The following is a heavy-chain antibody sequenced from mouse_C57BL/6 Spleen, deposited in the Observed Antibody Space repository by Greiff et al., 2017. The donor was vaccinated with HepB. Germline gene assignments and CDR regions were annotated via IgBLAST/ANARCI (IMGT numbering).Heavy chain of an antibody. CDR3: TERGNYGFDY. CDR1: CYTFTDYE. D-gene: IGHD2-1*01. CDR2: IDPETGGT. V-gene: IGHV1-15*01. J-gene: IGHJ2*01. Sequence: VQLQQSGAELVRPGASVTLSCKASCYTFTDYEMHWVKQTPVHGLEWIGAIDPETGGTAYNQKFKGKAILTADKSSSTAYMELRSLTSEDSAVYYCTERGNYGFDYWGQGTTLTVSS.